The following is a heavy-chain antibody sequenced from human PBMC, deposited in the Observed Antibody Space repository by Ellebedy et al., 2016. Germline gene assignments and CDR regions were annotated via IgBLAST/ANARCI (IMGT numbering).Heavy chain of an antibody. Sequence: GGSLRLSCAASGFTFSSYSMNWVRQAPGKGLEWVSYISSSSSTIYYADSVKGRFTISRDNAKNSLYLQMNSLRAEDTAVYYCASSRWGSGWYEGDAFDIWGQGTMVTVSS. CDR2: ISSSSSTI. J-gene: IGHJ3*02. V-gene: IGHV3-48*04. CDR1: GFTFSSYS. CDR3: ASSRWGSGWYEGDAFDI. D-gene: IGHD6-19*01.